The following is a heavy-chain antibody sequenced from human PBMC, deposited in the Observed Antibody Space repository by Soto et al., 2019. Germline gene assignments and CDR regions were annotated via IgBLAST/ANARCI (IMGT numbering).Heavy chain of an antibody. Sequence: HPGGSLRLSCAASGFTFSSYGMHWVRQAPGKGLEWVAVIWYDGSNKYYADSVKGRFTISRDNSKNTLYLQMNSLRAEDTAVYYCARDWEVGATAGYPLYWGQGTLVTVSS. CDR3: ARDWEVGATAGYPLY. CDR2: IWYDGSNK. V-gene: IGHV3-33*01. CDR1: GFTFSSYG. D-gene: IGHD1-26*01. J-gene: IGHJ4*02.